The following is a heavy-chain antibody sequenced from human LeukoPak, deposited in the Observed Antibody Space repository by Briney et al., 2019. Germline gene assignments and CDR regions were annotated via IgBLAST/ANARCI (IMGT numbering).Heavy chain of an antibody. D-gene: IGHD2-2*01. CDR2: ISGSGGST. CDR3: AKDPCSSTSCYPFDY. J-gene: IGHJ4*02. CDR1: GFTFSSYA. Sequence: PGGSLRPSCAASGFTFSSYAMSWVRQAPGKGLEWVSAISGSGGSTYYADSVKGRFTISRDNSKNTLYLQMNSLRAEDTAVYYCAKDPCSSTSCYPFDYWGQGTLVTVSS. V-gene: IGHV3-23*01.